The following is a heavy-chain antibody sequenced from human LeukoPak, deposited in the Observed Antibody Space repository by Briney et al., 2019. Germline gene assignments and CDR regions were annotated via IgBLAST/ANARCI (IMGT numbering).Heavy chain of an antibody. CDR1: GVSISSYY. V-gene: IGHV4-4*07. Sequence: SETLSLTCTVSGVSISSYYWSWIRQPAGKGLEWIGRIYTSGSTNYNPSLKSRVTMSVDTSKNQFSLKLSSVTAADTAVYYCARAAIVVVPAAMALDAFDIWGQGTMVTVSS. CDR3: ARAAIVVVPAAMALDAFDI. CDR2: IYTSGST. D-gene: IGHD2-2*01. J-gene: IGHJ3*02.